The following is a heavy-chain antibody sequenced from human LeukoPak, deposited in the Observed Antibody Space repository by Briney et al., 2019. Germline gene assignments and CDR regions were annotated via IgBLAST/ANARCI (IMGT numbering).Heavy chain of an antibody. CDR1: GFTFSSYW. J-gene: IGHJ4*02. CDR3: VRGRGVPEYYFDY. Sequence: GGSLRLSCANSGFTFSSYWMHWVRQAPGKGLAWVSRIKTDGSSTTYAGFVQGRFTISRDNAKNTLYLQMNSLRADDTAVYYCVRGRGVPEYYFDYWGQGTLVTVSS. CDR2: IKTDGSST. V-gene: IGHV3-74*01. D-gene: IGHD2-2*01.